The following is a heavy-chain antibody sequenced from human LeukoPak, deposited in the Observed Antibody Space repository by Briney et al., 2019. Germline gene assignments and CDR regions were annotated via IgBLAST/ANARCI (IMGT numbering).Heavy chain of an antibody. D-gene: IGHD2-15*01. CDR2: IEPAGSET. CDR1: GFTLSDFW. CDR3: ARFGYVAAVDY. V-gene: IGHV3-7*01. J-gene: IGHJ4*02. Sequence: GGSLRLSCAASGFTLSDFWMTWVRQAPGEGLEWVANIEPAGSETYYVDPVKGRLTISRDNAKNLVYLQMNSLRAEDTAVYYCARFGYVAAVDYWGQGTLVTVSS.